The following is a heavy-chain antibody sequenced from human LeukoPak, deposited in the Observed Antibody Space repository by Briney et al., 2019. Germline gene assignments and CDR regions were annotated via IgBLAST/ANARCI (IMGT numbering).Heavy chain of an antibody. CDR2: IRGSGGGT. CDR3: GKDPNGDYVGAFSFQR. D-gene: IGHD4-17*01. Sequence: GGSLRLSCAASGFSFSNYAMVWVRQAPGKGLEWVSAIRGSGGGTDYADSVKGRFTISRDNSKNTLYLQMNSLRVEDTAVYYCGKDPNGDYVGAFSFQRWGQGALVTVPS. CDR1: GFSFSNYA. V-gene: IGHV3-23*01. J-gene: IGHJ1*01.